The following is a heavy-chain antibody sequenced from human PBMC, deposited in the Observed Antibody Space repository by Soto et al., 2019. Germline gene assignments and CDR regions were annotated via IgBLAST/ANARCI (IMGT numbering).Heavy chain of an antibody. D-gene: IGHD3-16*01. CDR3: VRHNFGAPTHFDF. J-gene: IGHJ4*02. CDR2: IFPGDSDT. CDR1: GYTFTNYW. Sequence: PGESLKISCKAIGYTFTNYWIGWVRQTPGKGLEWMGIIFPGDSDTRYNPSFEGQVTVSADESISTAYLQWNTLKASDTAMYYCVRHNFGAPTHFDFWGQGTLVTVSS. V-gene: IGHV5-51*01.